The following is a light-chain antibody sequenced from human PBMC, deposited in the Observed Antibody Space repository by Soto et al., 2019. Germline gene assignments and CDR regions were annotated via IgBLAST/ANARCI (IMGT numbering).Light chain of an antibody. J-gene: IGLJ2*01. V-gene: IGLV2-11*01. CDR1: SNDVGGYDY. Sequence: QSALTQPRSVSGSPGQSVTISCTGTSNDVGGYDYVSWYQQYPGKAPTYILYDVTKRPSGVPDRFSGSKSGNTASLTISGLQADDEADSYCCSYAGNYTFFGGGTKVTVL. CDR3: CSYAGNYTF. CDR2: DVT.